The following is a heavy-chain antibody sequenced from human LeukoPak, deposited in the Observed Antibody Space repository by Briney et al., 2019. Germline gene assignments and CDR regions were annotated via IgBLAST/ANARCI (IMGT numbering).Heavy chain of an antibody. Sequence: SETLSLTCTVSGGSFTAFYWSWLRQPPGKGLEWIGEVYHSGTTNYNPSLKSRVTLSVDTSKNQFSLKLASVTAADTAVYYCARGAYCTSINCYGFDYWGQGTQVTAS. J-gene: IGHJ4*02. D-gene: IGHD2-2*01. CDR3: ARGAYCTSINCYGFDY. CDR1: GGSFTAFY. V-gene: IGHV4-34*01. CDR2: VYHSGTT.